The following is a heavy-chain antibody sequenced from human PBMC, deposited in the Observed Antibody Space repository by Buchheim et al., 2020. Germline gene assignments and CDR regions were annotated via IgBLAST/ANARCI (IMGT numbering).Heavy chain of an antibody. CDR3: ARVSNEYDFWSGYYGAFDI. CDR2: ISSSSSYI. Sequence: EVQLVESGGGLVKPGGSLRLSCAASGFTFSSYSMNWVRQAPGKGLEWVSSISSSSSYIYYAYSVKGRFTISRDNAKNSLYLQMNSLRAEDTAVYYCARVSNEYDFWSGYYGAFDIWGQGT. D-gene: IGHD3-3*01. CDR1: GFTFSSYS. V-gene: IGHV3-21*01. J-gene: IGHJ3*02.